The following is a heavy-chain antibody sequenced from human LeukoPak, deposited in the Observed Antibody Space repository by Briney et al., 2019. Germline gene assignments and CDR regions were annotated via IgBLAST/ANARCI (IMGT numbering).Heavy chain of an antibody. CDR2: ISSSGSTI. D-gene: IGHD1-26*01. J-gene: IGHJ4*02. V-gene: IGHV3-11*01. Sequence: GGSLRLSCAASGFTFSDYYMGWIRQAPGKGLEWVSYISSSGSTIYYADSVKGRFTISRDNAKNSLYLQMNSLRAEDTAVYYCARSRELWEIFWPSHFDYWGQGTLVTVSS. CDR1: GFTFSDYY. CDR3: ARSRELWEIFWPSHFDY.